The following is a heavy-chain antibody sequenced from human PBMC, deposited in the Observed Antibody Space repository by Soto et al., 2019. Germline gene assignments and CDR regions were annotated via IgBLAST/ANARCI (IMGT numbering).Heavy chain of an antibody. CDR2: IYYSGST. CDR3: ARLSPTSGSWALDY. V-gene: IGHV4-59*01. Sequence: SETLSLTCTVSGASIISYYCSWIRQPPGKGLEWIGYIYYSGSTNYNPSLKSRVTISVDTSKNQFSLKVSSVTATDTAVYYCARLSPTSGSWALDYWGQGTLVTVSS. D-gene: IGHD2-15*01. CDR1: GASIISYY. J-gene: IGHJ4*02.